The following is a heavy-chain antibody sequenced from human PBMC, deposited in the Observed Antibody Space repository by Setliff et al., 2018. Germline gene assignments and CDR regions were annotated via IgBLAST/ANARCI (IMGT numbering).Heavy chain of an antibody. CDR3: ARSWRAGALNHFDY. Sequence: ASVKVSCKASGYPFNNYGISWLRQTPGQGLEWMGWIGGHNDDPLFAQKFQGRVTMTTDTSTTSAYMELKSLRSDDTAVYYCARSWRAGALNHFDYWGQGSRVTVSS. V-gene: IGHV1-18*01. CDR1: GYPFNNYG. D-gene: IGHD3-3*01. J-gene: IGHJ4*02. CDR2: IGGHNDDP.